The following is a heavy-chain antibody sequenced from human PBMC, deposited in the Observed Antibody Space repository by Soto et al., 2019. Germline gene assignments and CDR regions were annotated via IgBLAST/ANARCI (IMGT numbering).Heavy chain of an antibody. J-gene: IGHJ6*02. Sequence: ASVKVSCKASGYTFTSYAMHWVRQAPGQRLEWMGWSNAGNGNTKYSQEFQGRVTITRDTSASTAYMELSSLRSEDMAVYYCAGEKSDIEVVVAANLLFYYYGMDVWGQGTTVTVSS. CDR3: AGEKSDIEVVVAANLLFYYYGMDV. CDR1: GYTFTSYA. D-gene: IGHD2-15*01. CDR2: SNAGNGNT. V-gene: IGHV1-3*02.